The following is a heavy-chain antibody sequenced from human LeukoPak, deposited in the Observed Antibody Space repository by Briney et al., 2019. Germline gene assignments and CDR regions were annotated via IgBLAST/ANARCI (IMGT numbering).Heavy chain of an antibody. Sequence: GGSLRLSCAASGFTFSSHAMSWVRQAPGKGLEWVSGISNSGGSTNYADSVKGRFTISRDNSRNTLYLQMNGLRAEDTAIYYCARGLEGRVFFDYWGQGTLVTVSS. CDR2: ISNSGGST. V-gene: IGHV3-23*01. J-gene: IGHJ4*02. D-gene: IGHD2-8*02. CDR3: ARGLEGRVFFDY. CDR1: GFTFSSHA.